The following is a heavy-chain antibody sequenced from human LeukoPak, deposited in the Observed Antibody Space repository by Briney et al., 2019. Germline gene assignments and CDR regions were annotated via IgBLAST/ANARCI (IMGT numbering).Heavy chain of an antibody. CDR1: GFTFNTFG. V-gene: IGHV3-30*03. D-gene: IGHD5-18*01. CDR3: VTEYCCVTKDIPTVFDY. CDR2: ISYDGGVK. Sequence: GGSLRLSCAASGFTFNTFGLHWVRQTPGKGLEWVALISYDGGVKYYADSVEGRFTISIDNSKNTLYLQMNSLRTEDTAVYYCVTEYCCVTKDIPTVFDYWGQGALVTVSS. J-gene: IGHJ4*02.